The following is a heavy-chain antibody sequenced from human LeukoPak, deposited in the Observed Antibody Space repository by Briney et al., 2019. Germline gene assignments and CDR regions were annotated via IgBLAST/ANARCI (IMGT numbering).Heavy chain of an antibody. CDR3: ARGPLWFGELLYS. CDR1: GGSFSGYY. J-gene: IGHJ5*02. CDR2: INHSGST. V-gene: IGHV4-34*01. D-gene: IGHD3-10*01. Sequence: SETLSLTCAVYGGSFSGYYWSWIRQPPGKGLERIGEINHSGSTNYNPSLKSRVTISVDTSKNQFSLKLSSVTAADTAVYYCARGPLWFGELLYSWGQGTLVTVSS.